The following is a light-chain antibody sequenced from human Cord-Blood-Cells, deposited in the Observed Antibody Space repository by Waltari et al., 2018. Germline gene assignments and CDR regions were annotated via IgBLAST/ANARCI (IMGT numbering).Light chain of an antibody. CDR2: WAS. CDR1: QSVLYSSNNKNY. CDR3: QQYYSTPPLT. V-gene: IGKV4-1*01. Sequence: DIVMTQSPDSLAVSLGERATINCKSSQSVLYSSNNKNYLAWYQQKPGQPPKLLIYWASTRESGVPDRFSGSGSGTDCTLTISSLHAEDVAVYYCQQYYSTPPLTFGGGTEVEIK. J-gene: IGKJ4*01.